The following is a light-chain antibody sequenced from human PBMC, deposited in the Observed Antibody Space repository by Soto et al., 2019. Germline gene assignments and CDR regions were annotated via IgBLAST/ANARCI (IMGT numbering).Light chain of an antibody. CDR3: AAWDDSLNGVV. J-gene: IGLJ2*01. Sequence: QSVLTQPPSASGTPGQRVTISCSGSSSNVGSYTVYWYQQLPGTAPKVLIYSGNRRPSGVPARFSGSKSGTSASLAISGLQSEDEADYYCAAWDDSLNGVVFGGGTKLTV. V-gene: IGLV1-44*01. CDR1: SSNVGSYT. CDR2: SGN.